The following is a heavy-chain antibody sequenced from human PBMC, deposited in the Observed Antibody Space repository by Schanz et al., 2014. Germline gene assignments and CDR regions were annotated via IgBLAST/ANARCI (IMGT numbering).Heavy chain of an antibody. CDR1: GFAFSAYS. Sequence: VQLVESGGGLVKPGGSLRLSCAASGFAFSAYSMNWVRQAPGKGLEWVAVISHHAINQYYADSVRGRFTISRDISQNTLYLQMNGLRTEDTAVYYCARDPIDGIPDYFDYWGQGSLVTVSS. CDR2: ISHHAINQ. CDR3: ARDPIDGIPDYFDY. V-gene: IGHV3-30*03. J-gene: IGHJ4*02. D-gene: IGHD1-20*01.